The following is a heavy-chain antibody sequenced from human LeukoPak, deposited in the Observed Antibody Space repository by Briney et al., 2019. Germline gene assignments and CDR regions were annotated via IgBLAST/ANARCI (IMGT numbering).Heavy chain of an antibody. Sequence: GRSLRLSCAASGFTFSSYAMHWVRQAPGKGLEWVSAISGSGGSTYYADSVKGRFTISRDNSKNTLYLQMNSLRAEDTAVYYCAKALRDCSSTSCQAPYYYYGMDVWGQGTTVTVSS. J-gene: IGHJ6*02. CDR3: AKALRDCSSTSCQAPYYYYGMDV. V-gene: IGHV3-23*01. CDR1: GFTFSSYA. D-gene: IGHD2-2*01. CDR2: ISGSGGST.